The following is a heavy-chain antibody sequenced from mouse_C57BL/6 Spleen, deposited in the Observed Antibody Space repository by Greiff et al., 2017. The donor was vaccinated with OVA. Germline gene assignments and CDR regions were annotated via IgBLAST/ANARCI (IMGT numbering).Heavy chain of an antibody. CDR1: GFTFNTYA. V-gene: IGHV10-3*01. Sequence: EVKLVESGGGLVQPKGSLKLSCAASGFTFNTYAMHWVRQAPGKGLEWVARIRSKSSNYATYSADSVKDRFTISRDDSQSMLYLQMNNLKTEDTAMYYCVREIPYYGYDVGYAMDYWGQGTSVTVSS. CDR3: VREIPYYGYDVGYAMDY. J-gene: IGHJ4*01. CDR2: IRSKSSNYAT. D-gene: IGHD2-2*01.